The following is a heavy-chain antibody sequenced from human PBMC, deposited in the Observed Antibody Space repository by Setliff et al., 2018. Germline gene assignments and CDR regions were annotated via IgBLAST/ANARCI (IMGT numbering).Heavy chain of an antibody. J-gene: IGHJ5*02. V-gene: IGHV4-38-2*02. CDR2: LYHTGST. CDR1: GYSIRSDYY. Sequence: SETLSLTCTVSGYSIRSDYYWGWIRQPPGKGLEWIGSLYHTGSTDYNPSLNSRVTISVDTSKNQFSLKLTSVTAADTAVYYCARGVYCSSTSCSPGLNWFDPWGQGTLVTVSS. CDR3: ARGVYCSSTSCSPGLNWFDP. D-gene: IGHD2-2*01.